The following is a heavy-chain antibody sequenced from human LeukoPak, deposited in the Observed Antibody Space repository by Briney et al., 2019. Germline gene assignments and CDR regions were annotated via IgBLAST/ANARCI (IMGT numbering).Heavy chain of an antibody. Sequence: GGSLRLSCTASGCTFSDHAMHWVRQAPGKGLEWVTVISYHARDQFYADSVKGRFTVSRDNSRNILYLQMNSLRVEDSAVYYCAAQPCINGICYLDYWGQGALVTVSS. D-gene: IGHD2-8*01. CDR3: AAQPCINGICYLDY. J-gene: IGHJ4*02. CDR2: ISYHARDQ. V-gene: IGHV3-30*04. CDR1: GCTFSDHA.